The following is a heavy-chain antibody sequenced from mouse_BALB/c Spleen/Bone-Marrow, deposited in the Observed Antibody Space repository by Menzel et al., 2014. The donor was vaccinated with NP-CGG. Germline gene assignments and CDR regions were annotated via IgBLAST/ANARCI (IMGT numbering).Heavy chain of an antibody. CDR1: GFSLTSYG. CDR2: IWSGGST. D-gene: IGHD2-2*01. Sequence: VKVVESGPGLVQPSQSLSITCTVSGFSLTSYGVHWVRQSPGKGLEWLGVIWSGGSTDYNAAFISRLSISKDNSKSQVFFKMNSLQANDTAIYYCARNRGYDYAMDYWGQGTSVTVSS. CDR3: ARNRGYDYAMDY. V-gene: IGHV2-2*02. J-gene: IGHJ4*01.